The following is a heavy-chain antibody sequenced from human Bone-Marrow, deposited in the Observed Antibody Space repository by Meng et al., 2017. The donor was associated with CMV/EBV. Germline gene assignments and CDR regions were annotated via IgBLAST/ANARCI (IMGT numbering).Heavy chain of an antibody. V-gene: IGHV4-39*07. Sequence: SETLSLTCTVSGGSLSRSDYYWGWIRQPPGKGLEWIGSIYYSGSTYSNPSLKSRVAISVDTSKNQFSLKLSSVTAAGTAVYYCARVGYCTNGLCLYPSFFDYWGQGTLVTVSS. CDR3: ARVGYCTNGLCLYPSFFDY. D-gene: IGHD2-8*01. CDR2: IYYSGST. J-gene: IGHJ4*02. CDR1: GGSLSRSDYY.